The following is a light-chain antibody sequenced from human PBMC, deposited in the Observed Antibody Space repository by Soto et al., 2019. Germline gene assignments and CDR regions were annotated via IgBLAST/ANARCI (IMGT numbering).Light chain of an antibody. CDR3: QQYGTSPQT. Sequence: DIVLTQSPGTLSLSPGERATLSCRASQSVSSNYLAWYQQKPGQAPRLLIYGASSRDTGIPDRFSGSGSGTDFTLTISRLEPEDFAVYYCQQYGTSPQTCGQGTNGEIK. V-gene: IGKV3-20*01. CDR2: GAS. CDR1: QSVSSNY. J-gene: IGKJ1*01.